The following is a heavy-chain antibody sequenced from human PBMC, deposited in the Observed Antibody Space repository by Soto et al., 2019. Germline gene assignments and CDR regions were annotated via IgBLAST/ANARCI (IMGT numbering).Heavy chain of an antibody. CDR2: IISIFGTT. CDR3: ATRLAYAMRGWDGLDV. Sequence: QVQLVQSGAEVKKPGSSVKVSCKASGGTFSSYVIGWVRQAPGQGLEWMGGIISIFGTTHYAQRFQGGVTITADESPSTAYMELSSLRSEDTAVYYCATRLAYAMRGWDGLDVWGQGTTVTVSS. D-gene: IGHD3-9*01. CDR1: GGTFSSYV. V-gene: IGHV1-69*01. J-gene: IGHJ6*02.